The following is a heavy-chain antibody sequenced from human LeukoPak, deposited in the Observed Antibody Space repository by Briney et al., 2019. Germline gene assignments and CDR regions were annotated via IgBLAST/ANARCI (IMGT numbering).Heavy chain of an antibody. J-gene: IGHJ4*02. CDR2: ISSSSSYI. V-gene: IGHV3-21*01. CDR1: GFTFSSYS. D-gene: IGHD3-10*02. CDR3: ARDGLGSGSYYNVHFDY. Sequence: GGSLRLSCAASGFTFSSYSMNWVRQAPGKGLEWVSSISSSSSYIYYADSVKGRFTISRDNAKNSLYLQMNSLRAEDTAVYYCARDGLGSGSYYNVHFDYWGQGTLVTVSS.